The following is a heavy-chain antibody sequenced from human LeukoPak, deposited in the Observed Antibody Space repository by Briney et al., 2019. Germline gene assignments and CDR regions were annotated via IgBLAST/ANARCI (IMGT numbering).Heavy chain of an antibody. CDR1: GHTFTSYD. V-gene: IGHV1-8*01. J-gene: IGHJ6*03. CDR2: MNPNSGNT. CDR3: ARGQPWGYYYDSSGYYSYYYYYYMDV. Sequence: ASVKDSCKASGHTFTSYDINWVRQATGQGLEWMGWMNPNSGNTGYAQKFQGRVTMTRNTSISTAYMELSSLRSEDTAVYYCARGQPWGYYYDSSGYYSYYYYYYMDVWGKGTTVTVSS. D-gene: IGHD3-22*01.